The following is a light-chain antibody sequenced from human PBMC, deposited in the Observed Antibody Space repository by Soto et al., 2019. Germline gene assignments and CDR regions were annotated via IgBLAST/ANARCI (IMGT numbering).Light chain of an antibody. J-gene: IGLJ1*01. CDR3: TSSTSGSLYV. V-gene: IGLV2-14*03. CDR2: NVS. Sequence: QSVLTQPASVSGSPGQSITISCTGTSSDVGGYNHVSWYQQYPGKVPKLLIYNVSHRPSGVSNRFSGSKSGNTASLTISGLQAEDEADYFCTSSTSGSLYVFGTGTKVTVL. CDR1: SSDVGGYNH.